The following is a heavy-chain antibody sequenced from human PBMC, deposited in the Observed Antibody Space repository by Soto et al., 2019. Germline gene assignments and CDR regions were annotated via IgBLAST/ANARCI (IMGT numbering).Heavy chain of an antibody. Sequence: GESLKISCKGSEYNFATYWIAWVRQLPGKGPEWMGIIYPGDSDTSYSPSFQGQVTISVDKSISTAYLQWNSLKASDTAVYYCARRGYSYGLDVWGQGTKVTVS. CDR1: EYNFATYW. J-gene: IGHJ3*01. CDR3: ARRGYSYGLDV. D-gene: IGHD5-18*01. CDR2: IYPGDSDT. V-gene: IGHV5-51*01.